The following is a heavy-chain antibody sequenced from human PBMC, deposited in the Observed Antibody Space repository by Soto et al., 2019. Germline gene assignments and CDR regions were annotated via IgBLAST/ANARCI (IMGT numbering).Heavy chain of an antibody. CDR2: ISRDESI. Sequence: QVQLQESGPGLVKPSETLFLTCAVSGGGPYWWAWVRQPPGKGLEWIGEISRDESINYNPALKSRVTLSLDLSSNQLSLTLHSVTAADTALYYCAAQTISYTWDVWGRGTTVTVSS. CDR1: GGGPYW. CDR3: AAQTISYTWDV. D-gene: IGHD3-3*01. J-gene: IGHJ6*02. V-gene: IGHV4-4*02.